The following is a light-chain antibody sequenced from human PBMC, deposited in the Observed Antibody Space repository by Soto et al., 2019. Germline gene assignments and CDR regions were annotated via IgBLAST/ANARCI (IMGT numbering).Light chain of an antibody. CDR2: GNI. Sequence: QSVLTQPPSVSGAPGQRVTISCTGSSSNIGAGYDVHWYRQLPGTAPKLLIYGNINRPSGVPDRFSASKSGTSASLAITGLQADDEADYFCQSYDMSLSGVLFGGGTKLIVL. J-gene: IGLJ3*02. V-gene: IGLV1-40*01. CDR3: QSYDMSLSGVL. CDR1: SSNIGAGYD.